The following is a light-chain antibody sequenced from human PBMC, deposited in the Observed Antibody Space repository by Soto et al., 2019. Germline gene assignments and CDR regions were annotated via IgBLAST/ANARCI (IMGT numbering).Light chain of an antibody. CDR1: QSVSSN. V-gene: IGKV3-15*01. Sequence: EIVMTQSPATLSVSPGARATLSCRASQSVSSNLAWYQQKPGQAPRLLIYAASTRATGVPARFSGGGSGTEFPLTISSLQSEDFAFYYCQQYNNWPVLLTFGGGTKVEIK. CDR2: AAS. CDR3: QQYNNWPVLLT. J-gene: IGKJ4*01.